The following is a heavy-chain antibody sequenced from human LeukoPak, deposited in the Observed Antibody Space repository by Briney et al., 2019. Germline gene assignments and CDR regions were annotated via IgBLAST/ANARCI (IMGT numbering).Heavy chain of an antibody. D-gene: IGHD2-15*01. J-gene: IGHJ4*02. V-gene: IGHV3-66*04. CDR3: AKPPFGVVRAPTTYYFDY. CDR2: MYSGGST. Sequence: GGSLRLSCAAPGFTVSSYYMTWVRQAPGKGLEWVSVMYSGGSTYYADSVKGRVAISRDNSQNTVFLQMNSVRVEDTAVYYCAKPPFGVVRAPTTYYFDYWGQGTLVTVSS. CDR1: GFTVSSYY.